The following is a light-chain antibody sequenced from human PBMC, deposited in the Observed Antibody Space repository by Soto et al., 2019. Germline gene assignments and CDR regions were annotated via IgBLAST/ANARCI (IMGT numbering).Light chain of an antibody. J-gene: IGKJ4*01. Sequence: DIQLTQSPSFLSASVGDRVTITCRASQGSSSYLAWYQQKPGKAPKLLIYLASTLESGVPSRFSGSGSGTEFTLTISSLQPEDFATYYCQQHNDYPLTFGGGTEVEIK. CDR3: QQHNDYPLT. CDR1: QGSSSY. V-gene: IGKV1-9*01. CDR2: LAS.